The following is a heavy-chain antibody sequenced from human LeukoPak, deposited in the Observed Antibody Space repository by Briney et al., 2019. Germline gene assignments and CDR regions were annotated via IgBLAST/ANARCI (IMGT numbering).Heavy chain of an antibody. Sequence: SETLSLTCAVSGGSISSSNWWSWVRQPPGKGLEWIGEIYHSGSTYYNPSLKSRLTISVDTSKNQFSLKLSSVTAADTAVYYCARGFTMIRGVSNWFDPWGQGTLVTVSS. CDR1: GGSISSSNW. J-gene: IGHJ5*02. CDR2: IYHSGST. V-gene: IGHV4-4*02. CDR3: ARGFTMIRGVSNWFDP. D-gene: IGHD3-10*01.